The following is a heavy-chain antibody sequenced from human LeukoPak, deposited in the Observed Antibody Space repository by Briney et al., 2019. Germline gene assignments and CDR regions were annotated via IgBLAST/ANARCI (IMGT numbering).Heavy chain of an antibody. J-gene: IGHJ4*02. Sequence: GGSLRLSCAASGFTFSSYEMNWVRQAPGKGLEWVSAISGSGGSTYYADSVKGRFTISRDNSKNTLYLQMNSLRAEDTAVYYCAARYSSSLYWGQGTLVTVSS. V-gene: IGHV3-23*01. CDR3: AARYSSSLY. D-gene: IGHD6-13*01. CDR2: ISGSGGST. CDR1: GFTFSSYE.